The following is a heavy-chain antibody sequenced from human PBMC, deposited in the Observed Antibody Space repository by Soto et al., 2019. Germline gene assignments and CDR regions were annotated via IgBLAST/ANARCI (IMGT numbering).Heavy chain of an antibody. CDR2: IYYSGST. CDR1: GGSISSGDYY. J-gene: IGHJ4*02. CDR3: ARSIVVVTAIPDSGYFDY. V-gene: IGHV4-30-4*01. D-gene: IGHD2-21*02. Sequence: QVQLQESGPGLVKPSQTLSLTCTVSGGSISSGDYYWSWIRQPPGKGLAWIGYIYYSGSTYYNPSLKSRVTISVDTSKNQFSLKLSSVTAADTAVYYCARSIVVVTAIPDSGYFDYWGQGTLVTVSS.